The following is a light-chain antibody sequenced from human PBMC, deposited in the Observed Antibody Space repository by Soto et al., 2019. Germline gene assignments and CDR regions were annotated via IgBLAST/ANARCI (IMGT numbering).Light chain of an antibody. J-gene: IGKJ1*01. CDR3: QQGT. CDR2: AAS. CDR1: QGISSY. V-gene: IGKV1-9*01. Sequence: DIPLTQSAAFLSASVGDRVTITCRASQGISSYLAWYQQKPGKAPKLLIYAASTLQSGVPARFSGSGYGTEFTLTISSLVPEDIAVYFCQQGTFGQGTKVDIK.